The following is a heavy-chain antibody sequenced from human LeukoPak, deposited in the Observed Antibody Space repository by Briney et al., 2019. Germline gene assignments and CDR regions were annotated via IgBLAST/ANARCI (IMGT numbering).Heavy chain of an antibody. V-gene: IGHV3-21*01. J-gene: IGHJ6*04. CDR2: ISSSSSYI. CDR3: ARDALDCSSTSCYFFYYGMDV. Sequence: GGSLRLSCAASGLTFSSYSMNWVRQAPGKGLEWVSSISSSSSYIYYADSVKGRFTISRDNAKNSLYLQMNSLRAEDTAVYYCARDALDCSSTSCYFFYYGMDVWGKGTTVTVSS. D-gene: IGHD2-2*01. CDR1: GLTFSSYS.